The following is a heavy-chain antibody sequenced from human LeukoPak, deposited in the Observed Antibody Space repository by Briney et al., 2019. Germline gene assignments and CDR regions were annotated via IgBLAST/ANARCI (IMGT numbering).Heavy chain of an antibody. CDR1: GFTFSRYA. CDR3: AKYTSGTSYRGLDQ. J-gene: IGHJ4*02. Sequence: PGGSLRLSCVASGFTFSRYAMSWVRQAPGKGLEWVSTIIGSAVNTYYADSVKGRFTISRDDSKNTVYLQMNSLRAEDTAVYSCAKYTSGTSYRGLDQWGQGTLVTVSS. CDR2: IIGSAVNT. V-gene: IGHV3-23*01. D-gene: IGHD3-10*01.